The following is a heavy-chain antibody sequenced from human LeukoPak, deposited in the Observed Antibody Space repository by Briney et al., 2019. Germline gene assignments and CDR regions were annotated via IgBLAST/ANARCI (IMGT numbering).Heavy chain of an antibody. Sequence: GGSLRLSCAASGFTFSSYAMHWVRQAPGKGLEWVAVISYDGSNKYYADSVKGRFTISRDNPKNTLYLQMNSLRAEDTAVYYCANNYVWGSYTFDYWGQGTLVTVSS. J-gene: IGHJ4*02. V-gene: IGHV3-30-3*01. CDR1: GFTFSSYA. D-gene: IGHD3-16*01. CDR2: ISYDGSNK. CDR3: ANNYVWGSYTFDY.